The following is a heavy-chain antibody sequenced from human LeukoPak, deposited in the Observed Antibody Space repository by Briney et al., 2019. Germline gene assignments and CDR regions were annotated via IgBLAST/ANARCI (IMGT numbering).Heavy chain of an antibody. Sequence: SETLSLTCAVYGGSFSGYYWSWIRQPPGKGLEWIGEINHSGSTNYNPSLKSRVTISVDTSKNQFSLKLSSVTAADTAVYYCARGARVVVVAATVIWFDPWGQGTLVTVSS. J-gene: IGHJ5*02. D-gene: IGHD2-15*01. CDR3: ARGARVVVVAATVIWFDP. CDR2: INHSGST. V-gene: IGHV4-34*01. CDR1: GGSFSGYY.